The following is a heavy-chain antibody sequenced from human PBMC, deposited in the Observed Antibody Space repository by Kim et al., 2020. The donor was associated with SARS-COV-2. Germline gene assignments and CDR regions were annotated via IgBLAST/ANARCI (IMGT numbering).Heavy chain of an antibody. CDR2: IYSSGDT. Sequence: SETLSLTCTVSGDSMSSYYWSWVRQPPGKRLEWIAYIYSSGDTNYNPSLKSRVTISVDTSKNQFSLKLSSVTAADTAVYYCARSSGHYFLYFDYWGQG. V-gene: IGHV4-59*01. D-gene: IGHD3-22*01. CDR3: ARSSGHYFLYFDY. J-gene: IGHJ4*02. CDR1: GDSMSSYY.